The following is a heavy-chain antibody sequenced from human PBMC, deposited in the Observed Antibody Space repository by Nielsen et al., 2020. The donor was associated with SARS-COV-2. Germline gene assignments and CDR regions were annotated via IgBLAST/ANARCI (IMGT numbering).Heavy chain of an antibody. J-gene: IGHJ3*02. CDR2: ISGSGDNT. CDR1: GFTFSSYG. V-gene: IGHV3-21*01. D-gene: IGHD6-6*01. Sequence: GGSLRLSCAASGFTFSSYGMSWVRQVPGKGLEWVSAISGSGDNTYYADSVKGRFTISRDNAKNSLYLQMNSLRAEDTAVYYCARGTSYLKAPGIAARGYAFDIWGQGTMVTVSS. CDR3: ARGTSYLKAPGIAARGYAFDI.